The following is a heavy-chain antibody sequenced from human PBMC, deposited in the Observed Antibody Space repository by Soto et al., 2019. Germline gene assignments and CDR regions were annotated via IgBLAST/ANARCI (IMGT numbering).Heavy chain of an antibody. V-gene: IGHV2-5*02. CDR1: GFSLSTSGVG. D-gene: IGHD4-17*01. J-gene: IGHJ6*02. CDR3: ARDDSGGNPETDV. Sequence: QITLKESGPTLVKPTQTLTLTCSLSGFSLSTSGVGVGWIRQPPGKALEWLALIYWDDDKRYSPSLKSRLAITKATAKHQVVRTKTNMAPVDTATYYCARDDSGGNPETDVWGQGTTVTVSS. CDR2: IYWDDDK.